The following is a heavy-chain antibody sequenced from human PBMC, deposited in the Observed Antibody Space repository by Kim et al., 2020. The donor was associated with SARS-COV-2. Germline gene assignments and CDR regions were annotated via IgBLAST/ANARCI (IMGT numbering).Heavy chain of an antibody. D-gene: IGHD3-10*01. Sequence: SETLSLTCAVYGGSFSGYYWSWIRQPPGKGLEWIGEINHSGSTNYNPSLKSRVTISVDTSKNQFSLKLSSVTAADTAVYYCARRRGVWFGGYNWFDPWGQGTLVTVSS. CDR1: GGSFSGYY. CDR3: ARRRGVWFGGYNWFDP. V-gene: IGHV4-34*01. CDR2: INHSGST. J-gene: IGHJ5*02.